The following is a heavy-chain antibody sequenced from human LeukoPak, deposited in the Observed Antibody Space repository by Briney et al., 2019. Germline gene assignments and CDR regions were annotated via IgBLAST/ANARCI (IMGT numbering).Heavy chain of an antibody. Sequence: ASVKVSCKASGYTFTGYYMHRVRQAPGQGLEWMGWINPNSGGTNYAQKFQGRVTMTRDTSISTAYMELSRLRSDDTAVYYCARDRVAAAGTGWFDPWGQGTLVTVSS. CDR1: GYTFTGYY. D-gene: IGHD6-13*01. V-gene: IGHV1-2*02. CDR2: INPNSGGT. CDR3: ARDRVAAAGTGWFDP. J-gene: IGHJ5*02.